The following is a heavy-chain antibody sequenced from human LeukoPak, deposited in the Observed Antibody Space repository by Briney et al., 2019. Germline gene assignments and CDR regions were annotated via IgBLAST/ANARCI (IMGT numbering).Heavy chain of an antibody. CDR3: ARDRSYYDFWSGYSPLDY. CDR1: GGSFSGYY. V-gene: IGHV4-34*01. Sequence: SETLSLTCAAYGGSFSGYYWSWIRQPPGKGLEWIGEINHSGSTNYNPSLKSRVTISVDTSKNQFSLKLSSVTAADTAVYYCARDRSYYDFWSGYSPLDYWGQGTLVTVSS. D-gene: IGHD3-3*01. J-gene: IGHJ4*02. CDR2: INHSGST.